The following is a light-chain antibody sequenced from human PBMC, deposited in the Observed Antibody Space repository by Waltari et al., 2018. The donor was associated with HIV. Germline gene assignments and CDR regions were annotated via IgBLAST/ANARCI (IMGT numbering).Light chain of an antibody. V-gene: IGLV3-1*01. CDR3: QVWAWDGTTSAV. Sequence: TQPPSVPLSAGQPATTPSTAENLADLYVSCSQQRQGQPPVLVIFEDNMRPTGIPERFSGSDTGNTATLTISGAQAMDEADYYCQVWAWDGTTSAVFGGGTRLTVL. CDR2: EDN. J-gene: IGLJ2*01. CDR1: NLADLY.